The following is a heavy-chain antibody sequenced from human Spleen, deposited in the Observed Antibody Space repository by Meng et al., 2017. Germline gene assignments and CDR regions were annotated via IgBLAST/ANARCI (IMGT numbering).Heavy chain of an antibody. Sequence: SETLSLTCAVSGYSITGSYNWGWIRQSPGKGLEWIGRIYTSGSTNYNPSLKSRVTMSVDTSKNQFSLKLSSVTAADTAVYYCARDVVFGELFPYYYYYGMDVWGQGTTVTVSS. D-gene: IGHD3-10*02. CDR2: IYTSGST. V-gene: IGHV4-4*07. CDR3: ARDVVFGELFPYYYYYGMDV. J-gene: IGHJ6*02. CDR1: GYSITGSYN.